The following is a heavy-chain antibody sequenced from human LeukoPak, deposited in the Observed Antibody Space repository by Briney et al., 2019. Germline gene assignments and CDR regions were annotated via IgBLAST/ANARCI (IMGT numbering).Heavy chain of an antibody. CDR3: ASTLGGVDTAMVDAFDI. J-gene: IGHJ3*02. V-gene: IGHV3-74*01. D-gene: IGHD5-18*01. CDR1: GFTFSSYW. Sequence: GGSLRLSCSASGFTFSSYWMHWVRQAPGKGLVWVSHINSDGRSTSYADSVKGRFTISRDNAKNPLYLQMNSLRAEDTAVYYCASTLGGVDTAMVDAFDIWGQGTMVTVSS. CDR2: INSDGRST.